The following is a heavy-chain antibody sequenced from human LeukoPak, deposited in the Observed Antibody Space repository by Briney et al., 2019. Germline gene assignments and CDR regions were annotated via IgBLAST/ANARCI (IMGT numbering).Heavy chain of an antibody. Sequence: GESLKISCRGSGYNFTTYWIAWVRQLPGEGLEWMGIIYPGDSDTRYSPSFQGQVTISADKSINTAYLQWSSLKASDTAMYYCARTYCGGDCYYTYFDYWGQGTLVTVSS. V-gene: IGHV5-51*01. CDR2: IYPGDSDT. CDR3: ARTYCGGDCYYTYFDY. J-gene: IGHJ4*02. CDR1: GYNFTTYW. D-gene: IGHD2-21*02.